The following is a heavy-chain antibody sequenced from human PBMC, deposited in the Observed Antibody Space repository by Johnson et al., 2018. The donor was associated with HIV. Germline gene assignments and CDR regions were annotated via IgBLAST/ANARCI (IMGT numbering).Heavy chain of an antibody. D-gene: IGHD2-15*01. CDR1: GFTFSTYD. CDR2: IGTVGDT. V-gene: IGHV3-13*01. Sequence: VQLVESGGGLVQPGGSLRVSCAISGFTFSTYDMHWVRQATGKGLEWVSGIGTVGDTYYPGSVKCRFTISRENAKNSLYLQMNSLRAGDTAVYYCARGRDSASHAFDIWGQGTMVTVSS. CDR3: ARGRDSASHAFDI. J-gene: IGHJ3*02.